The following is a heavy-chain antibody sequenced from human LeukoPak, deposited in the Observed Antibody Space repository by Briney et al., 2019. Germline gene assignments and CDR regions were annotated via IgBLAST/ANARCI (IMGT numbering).Heavy chain of an antibody. CDR3: ARDVSEYSSGWPEYYFDY. CDR2: INSDGSST. J-gene: IGHJ4*02. D-gene: IGHD6-19*01. V-gene: IGHV3-74*01. CDR1: GFTFSSHW. Sequence: GGSLRLSCAASGFTFSSHWLHWVRQGPGKGLVWVSRINSDGSSTSYADSVKGRFTISRDNAKNTLHLQMNSLRAEDTAVYYCARDVSEYSSGWPEYYFDYWGQGTLVTVSS.